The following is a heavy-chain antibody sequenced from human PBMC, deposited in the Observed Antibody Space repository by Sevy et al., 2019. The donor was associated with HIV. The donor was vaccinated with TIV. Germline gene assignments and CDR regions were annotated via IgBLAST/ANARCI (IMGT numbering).Heavy chain of an antibody. Sequence: ASVKVSCKSPGYTFIDYYMHWVRQAPGQGLEWVGWINPKNGATDYAQKFQGRVTMTRDTSLSTAYMELRSLRSADTAVYFCTGVRVLAVAGLNGYYHDGMDVWGQGTTVTVSS. CDR2: INPKNGAT. J-gene: IGHJ6*02. D-gene: IGHD6-19*01. CDR1: GYTFIDYY. CDR3: TGVRVLAVAGLNGYYHDGMDV. V-gene: IGHV1-2*02.